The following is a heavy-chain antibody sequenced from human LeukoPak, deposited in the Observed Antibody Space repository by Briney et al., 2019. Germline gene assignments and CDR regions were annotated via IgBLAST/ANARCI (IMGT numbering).Heavy chain of an antibody. V-gene: IGHV3-30-3*01. CDR1: GFTFSNYS. CDR3: ARDAYRQQSEPFYFDY. CDR2: ISYDGSNK. J-gene: IGHJ4*02. Sequence: GSLRLSCAASGFTFSNYSMHWVRQAPGKGLEWVADISYDGSNKYYADSVKGRFTISRDNSKNTLYLQINSLRTEDTAVYYCARDAYRQQSEPFYFDYWGQGTLVTVSS. D-gene: IGHD3-16*01.